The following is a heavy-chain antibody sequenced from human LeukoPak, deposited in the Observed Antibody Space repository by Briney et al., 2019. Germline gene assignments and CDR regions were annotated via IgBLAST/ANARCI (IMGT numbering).Heavy chain of an antibody. Sequence: SQTLSLTCALSGDSVSSNSATWNWIRQSPSRGLEWLGRTYYRSQWFNDYAVSVESRITINPDTPKNQFSLQLNSVTPEDTAMYYCARGISRPYDIWGPGTMVTVSS. V-gene: IGHV6-1*01. CDR2: TYYRSQWFN. CDR1: GDSVSSNSAT. J-gene: IGHJ3*02. CDR3: ARGISRPYDI.